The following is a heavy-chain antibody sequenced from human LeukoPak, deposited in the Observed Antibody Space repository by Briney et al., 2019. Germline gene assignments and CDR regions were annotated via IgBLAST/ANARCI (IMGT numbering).Heavy chain of an antibody. V-gene: IGHV3-33*01. Sequence: GSLRLSCAASGFTFSSYGMHWVRPAPGKGLEGVAVIWYDGSNKYYADSVKGRFTISRDNSKNTLYLQMNSLRAEDTAVYYCARDYYDSSGHANYYYGMDVWGQGTTVTVSS. CDR3: ARDYYDSSGHANYYYGMDV. CDR1: GFTFSSYG. D-gene: IGHD3-22*01. CDR2: IWYDGSNK. J-gene: IGHJ6*02.